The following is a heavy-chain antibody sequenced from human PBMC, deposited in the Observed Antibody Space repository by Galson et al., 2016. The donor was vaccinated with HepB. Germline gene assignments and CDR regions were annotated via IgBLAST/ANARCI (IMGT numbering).Heavy chain of an antibody. Sequence: SLRLSCAASGFTFSDYYMSWIRQAPGKGLEWVSYISISSSYTNYADSVKGRFTISRDNAKNSVYLQMNRLRAEDTAVYFCARDMAGYSYGFGFDYWGQGTLVTVSS. D-gene: IGHD5-18*01. CDR3: ARDMAGYSYGFGFDY. V-gene: IGHV3-11*06. CDR2: ISISSSYT. J-gene: IGHJ4*02. CDR1: GFTFSDYY.